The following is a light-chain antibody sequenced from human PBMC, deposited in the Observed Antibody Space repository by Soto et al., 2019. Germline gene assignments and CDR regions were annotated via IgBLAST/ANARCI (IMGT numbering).Light chain of an antibody. CDR3: QQYNSYSRT. Sequence: DIQMTQSPATLSASVGDRATITCRASQSISSWLAWYQQKAGKAPKLLIYDASSLESGVPSRFSGSGSGTEFTLTISSLQPDDFATYYCQQYNSYSRTFGQGTKVDNK. V-gene: IGKV1-5*01. CDR2: DAS. J-gene: IGKJ1*01. CDR1: QSISSW.